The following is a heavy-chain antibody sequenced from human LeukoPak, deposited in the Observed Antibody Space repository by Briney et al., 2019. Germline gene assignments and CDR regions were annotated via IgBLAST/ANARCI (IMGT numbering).Heavy chain of an antibody. Sequence: MASETLSLTCAVYGGSFSGYYWSWIRQPPGKGLEWIGEINHSGSTNYNPSLKSRVTISVDTSKNQFSLKLSSVTAADTAVYYCARIRDGGYEYYYYYMDVWGKGTTVTVSS. CDR3: ARIRDGGYEYYYYYMDV. CDR2: INHSGST. CDR1: GGSFSGYY. J-gene: IGHJ6*03. D-gene: IGHD3-22*01. V-gene: IGHV4-34*01.